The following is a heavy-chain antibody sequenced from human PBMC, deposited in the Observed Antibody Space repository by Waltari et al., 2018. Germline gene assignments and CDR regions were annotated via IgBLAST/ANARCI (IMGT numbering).Heavy chain of an antibody. Sequence: QVQLVQSGAEVKKPGSSVKVSCKASGGTFSSYAISWVRQAPGQGLEWMGGIIPTFGTANYAQKFQGRVTITADESTSTAYMELSSLRSEDTAVYYCATHPTIVGATTGYPPVLNAFDIWGQGTMVTVSS. D-gene: IGHD1-26*01. CDR2: IIPTFGTA. CDR1: GGTFSSYA. V-gene: IGHV1-69*13. CDR3: ATHPTIVGATTGYPPVLNAFDI. J-gene: IGHJ3*02.